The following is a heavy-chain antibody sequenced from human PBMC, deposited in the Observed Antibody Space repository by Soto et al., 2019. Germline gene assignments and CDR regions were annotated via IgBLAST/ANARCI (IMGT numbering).Heavy chain of an antibody. CDR1: KFTFSNYG. D-gene: IGHD6-13*01. Sequence: EVQLVESGGGLVQPGGSLRLSCAASKFTFSNYGMSWVRQAPGKGLEWVSSISGSGGSTYYADSVKGRFTISRDNSKNTLYLQMNSLRAEDTAVYYCARDLRQQLPPRWDYYYGMDVWGQGTTVTVSS. CDR3: ARDLRQQLPPRWDYYYGMDV. J-gene: IGHJ6*02. V-gene: IGHV3-23*04. CDR2: ISGSGGST.